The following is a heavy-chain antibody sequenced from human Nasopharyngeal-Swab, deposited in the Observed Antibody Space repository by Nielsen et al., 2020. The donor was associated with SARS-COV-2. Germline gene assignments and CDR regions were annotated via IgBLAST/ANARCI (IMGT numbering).Heavy chain of an antibody. J-gene: IGHJ4*02. CDR1: GGSISGSTYY. CDR2: IYYTGNT. CDR3: ARTNTERPNFDS. D-gene: IGHD2-8*01. Sequence: SETLSLTCTVSGGSISGSTYYWGWVRQPPGKGLEWIANIYYTGNTYYSPSLQSRVTISVDTSRSQFSLTLSSMTAADRAVYYCARTNTERPNFDSWGQGLLVTVSS. V-gene: IGHV4-39*01.